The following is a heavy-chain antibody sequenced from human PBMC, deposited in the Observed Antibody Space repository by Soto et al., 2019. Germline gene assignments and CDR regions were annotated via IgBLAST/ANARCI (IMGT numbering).Heavy chain of an antibody. CDR3: ARWLGYGPHFDY. CDR1: GGSINSGGSY. CDR2: IYYSGST. J-gene: IGHJ4*02. D-gene: IGHD5-12*01. Sequence: PSETLSLTCTVSGGSINSGGSYWSWIRQHPGKGLEWIGYIYYSGSTYYNPSLKSRVTISVDTSKNQFSLKLSSVTAADTAVYYCARWLGYGPHFDYWGQGTLVTVSS. V-gene: IGHV4-30-4*08.